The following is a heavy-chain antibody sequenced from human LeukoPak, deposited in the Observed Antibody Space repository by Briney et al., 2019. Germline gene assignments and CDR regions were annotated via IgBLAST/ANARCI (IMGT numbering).Heavy chain of an antibody. CDR1: GFTFSSYA. D-gene: IGHD5-12*01. V-gene: IGHV3-23*01. J-gene: IGHJ4*02. CDR3: AKQPAYSGYASHFDY. Sequence: GGSLRLSCAASGFTFSSYAMSWVRQAPGKGLEWVSAISGRGGSTYYADSVKGRFTISRDNSKNTLYLQMNSLRAEDTAVYYCAKQPAYSGYASHFDYWGQGTLVTVSS. CDR2: ISGRGGST.